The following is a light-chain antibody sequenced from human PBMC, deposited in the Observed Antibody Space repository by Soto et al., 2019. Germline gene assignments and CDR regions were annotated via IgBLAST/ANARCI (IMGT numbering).Light chain of an antibody. Sequence: VRKRSPGTLSLSPGEIATLSCRASQSVSNNYLARYQQRPGQAPRHLIYGASSRGTGSQGRFSGRGSGTDVTLAISNLEPEELAVYYFLQYGRPALTFGGAPKLEI. V-gene: IGKV3-20*01. CDR3: LQYGRPALT. CDR2: GAS. CDR1: QSVSNNY. J-gene: IGKJ4*01.